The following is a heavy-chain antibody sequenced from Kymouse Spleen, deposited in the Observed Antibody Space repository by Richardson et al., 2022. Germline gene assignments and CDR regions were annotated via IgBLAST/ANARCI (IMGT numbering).Heavy chain of an antibody. D-gene: IGHD3-3*01. CDR3: ARHDFWSGYSMDV. CDR1: GFTFSSYG. CDR2: IWYDGSNK. Sequence: QVQLVESGGGVVQPGRSLRLSCAASGFTFSSYGMHWVRQAPGKGLEWVAVIWYDGSNKYYADSVKGRFTISRDNSKNTLYLQMNSLRAEDTAVYYCARHDFWSGYSMDVWGQGTTVTVSS. V-gene: IGHV3-33*01. J-gene: IGHJ6*02.